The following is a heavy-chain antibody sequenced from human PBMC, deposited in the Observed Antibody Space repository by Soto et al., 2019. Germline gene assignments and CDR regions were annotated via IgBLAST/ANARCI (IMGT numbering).Heavy chain of an antibody. Sequence: PGGSLRLSCAASGFTFSSYAMHWVRQAPGKGLEWVAVISYDGSNKYYADSVKGRFTISRDNSKNTLYLQMNSLRAEDTAVYYCAREKQLVPGFYYGMDVWGQGTTVTV. CDR1: GFTFSSYA. D-gene: IGHD6-6*01. J-gene: IGHJ6*02. CDR3: AREKQLVPGFYYGMDV. V-gene: IGHV3-30-3*01. CDR2: ISYDGSNK.